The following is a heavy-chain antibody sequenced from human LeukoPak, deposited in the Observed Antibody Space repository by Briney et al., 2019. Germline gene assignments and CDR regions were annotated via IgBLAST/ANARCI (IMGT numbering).Heavy chain of an antibody. D-gene: IGHD4-11*01. CDR3: ARDRTLTKVAYFDY. J-gene: IGHJ4*02. V-gene: IGHV4-34*01. Sequence: SETLSLTCAVYGGSFSGYYRSWIRQPPGKGLEWIGEINHSGSTNYNPSLKSRVTISVDTSKNQFSLKPSSVTAADTAVYYCARDRTLTKVAYFDYWGQGTLVTVSS. CDR2: INHSGST. CDR1: GGSFSGYY.